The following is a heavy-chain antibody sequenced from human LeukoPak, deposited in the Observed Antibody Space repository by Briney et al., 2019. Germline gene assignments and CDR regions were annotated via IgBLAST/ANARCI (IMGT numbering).Heavy chain of an antibody. CDR2: INHSGST. V-gene: IGHV4-34*01. CDR3: ARVFYYGSGSSPQHLCGMDV. Sequence: PSETLSLTCAVYGGSFSGYYWSWIRQPPGKGLEWIGEINHSGSTNYKPSLKSRVTISVDTSKNQFSLKLSSVTAADTAVYYCARVFYYGSGSSPQHLCGMDVWGQGTTVTVSS. D-gene: IGHD3-10*01. J-gene: IGHJ6*02. CDR1: GGSFSGYY.